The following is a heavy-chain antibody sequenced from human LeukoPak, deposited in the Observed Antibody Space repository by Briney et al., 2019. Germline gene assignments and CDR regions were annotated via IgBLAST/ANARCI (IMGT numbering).Heavy chain of an antibody. Sequence: QPGGSLRLSCAASGFTFSSYAMSWVRQAPGKGLEWVANIKQDGSEKYYVDSVKGRFTISRDNAKNSLYLQMNSLRAEDTAVYYCARDDDYGDYYFDYWGQGTLVTFSS. CDR2: IKQDGSEK. J-gene: IGHJ4*02. V-gene: IGHV3-7*03. CDR1: GFTFSSYA. CDR3: ARDDDYGDYYFDY. D-gene: IGHD4-17*01.